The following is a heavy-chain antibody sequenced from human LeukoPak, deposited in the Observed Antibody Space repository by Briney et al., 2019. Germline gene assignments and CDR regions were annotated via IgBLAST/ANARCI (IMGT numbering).Heavy chain of an antibody. Sequence: ASVKVSCKASGYTFTGYYMHWVRQAPGQGLEWMGWINPNSGGTNYAQKFQGRVTMTRDTSISTAYMELSRLRSDDTAVYYCARSFLRGLAAAGTVDYWGQGTLVTVSS. CDR1: GYTFTGYY. D-gene: IGHD6-13*01. V-gene: IGHV1-2*02. J-gene: IGHJ4*02. CDR3: ARSFLRGLAAAGTVDY. CDR2: INPNSGGT.